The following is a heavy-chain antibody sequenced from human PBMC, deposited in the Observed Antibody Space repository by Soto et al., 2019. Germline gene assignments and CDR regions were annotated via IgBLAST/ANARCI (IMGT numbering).Heavy chain of an antibody. Sequence: QITLKESGPSLVNPTQSLTLTCSFSGFSLTTTEVAVGWIRQPPGKALEWLALIYWDDDKRYSPSLKSSLTNTQDPPKNQVVLTMTKVHPGDTTTYFRAPSGPIATVAFDLWGQGILVTLPS. CDR3: APSGPIATVAFDL. D-gene: IGHD4-4*01. CDR2: IYWDDDK. V-gene: IGHV2-5*02. J-gene: IGHJ4*02. CDR1: GFSLTTTEVA.